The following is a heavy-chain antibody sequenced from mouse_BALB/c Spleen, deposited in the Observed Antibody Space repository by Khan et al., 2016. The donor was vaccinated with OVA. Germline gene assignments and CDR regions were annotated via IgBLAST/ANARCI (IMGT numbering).Heavy chain of an antibody. Sequence: QVQLQQPGAELVKPGASVKLSCKASGYTFPSYYIYWVKQRPGQGLEWIGGINPSNGGTYFNEKFESKATLTVDKSSSTAFMQVSSLTSEDSAVYDCTRSGWAAFAYWGQGTLVTVSA. D-gene: IGHD1-1*02. CDR2: INPSNGGT. V-gene: IGHV1S81*02. CDR1: GYTFPSYY. J-gene: IGHJ3*01. CDR3: TRSGWAAFAY.